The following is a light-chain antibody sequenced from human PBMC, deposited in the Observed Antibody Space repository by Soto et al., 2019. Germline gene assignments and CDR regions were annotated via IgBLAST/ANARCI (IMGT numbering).Light chain of an antibody. Sequence: EIVMTQSPVTLSVSPGERATLSCRASQGVRSTYLAWYQQKPGQTPRLLIFGVSNRAAGIPARFSGSGSGTEFTLTISSLQSEDFAVYYCQQYGDWPLTFGGGTKVEIK. CDR2: GVS. CDR1: QGVRSTY. V-gene: IGKV3-15*01. J-gene: IGKJ4*01. CDR3: QQYGDWPLT.